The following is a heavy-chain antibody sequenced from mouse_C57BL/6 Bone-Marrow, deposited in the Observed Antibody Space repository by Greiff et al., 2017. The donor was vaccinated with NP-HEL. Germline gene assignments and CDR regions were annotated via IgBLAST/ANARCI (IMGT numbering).Heavy chain of an antibody. CDR1: GYAFTNYL. CDR3: ARERGLYDGYFYWYFDV. Sequence: VQLQQSGAELVRPGTSVKVSCKASGYAFTNYLIEWVKQRPGQGLEWIGVINPGSGGTNYNEKFKGKATLTADKSSSTAYMQLSSLTSEDSAVYFCARERGLYDGYFYWYFDVWGTGTTVTVSS. D-gene: IGHD2-3*01. CDR2: INPGSGGT. V-gene: IGHV1-54*01. J-gene: IGHJ1*03.